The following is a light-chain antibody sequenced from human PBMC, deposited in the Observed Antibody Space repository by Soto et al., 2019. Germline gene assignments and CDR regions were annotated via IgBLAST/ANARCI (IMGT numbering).Light chain of an antibody. V-gene: IGKV1-5*01. Sequence: DIQLTQSPSFLSPSIGESVTITCRASQSISSWLAWYQQKPGKAPKLLIYDASSLESGVPSRFSGSGSGTEFTLTISSLQPDDFTTYYCQQYYSYSPLTFGGGTKVDIK. CDR2: DAS. CDR1: QSISSW. CDR3: QQYYSYSPLT. J-gene: IGKJ4*01.